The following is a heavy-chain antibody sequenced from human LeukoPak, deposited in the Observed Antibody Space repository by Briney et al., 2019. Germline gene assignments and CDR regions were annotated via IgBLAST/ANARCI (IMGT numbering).Heavy chain of an antibody. CDR3: AKRGVVIRVILVGFHKEAYYFDS. V-gene: IGHV3-23*01. D-gene: IGHD3-22*01. Sequence: GGSLRLSCVVSGITLSNYGMSWVRQAPGKGLEWVAGISGSGGSTNYADSVTGRFTISRDNPKNTLYLQMNSLRAEDTAVYFCAKRGVVIRVILVGFHKEAYYFDSWGQGALVTVSS. CDR1: GITLSNYG. J-gene: IGHJ4*02. CDR2: ISGSGGST.